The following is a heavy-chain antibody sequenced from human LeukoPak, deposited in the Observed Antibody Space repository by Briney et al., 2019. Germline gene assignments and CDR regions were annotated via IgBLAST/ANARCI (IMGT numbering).Heavy chain of an antibody. CDR2: ISGSGGST. CDR3: AKLHCSSTSCYIDY. CDR1: GFTYSRYV. J-gene: IGHJ4*02. D-gene: IGHD2-2*02. Sequence: PGGSLRLSCAASGFTYSRYVMSWVRRAPGEGLEWVSGISGSGGSTYYADSVKGRFTISRDNSKNTLYLQMNSLRAEDTAVYYCAKLHCSSTSCYIDYCGQGTLVTVSS. V-gene: IGHV3-23*01.